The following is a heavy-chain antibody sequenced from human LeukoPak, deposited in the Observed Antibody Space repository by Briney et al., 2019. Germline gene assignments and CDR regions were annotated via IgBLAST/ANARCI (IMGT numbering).Heavy chain of an antibody. CDR1: GFTFDDYA. V-gene: IGHV3-9*01. D-gene: IGHD2-21*02. J-gene: IGHJ6*02. Sequence: PGGSLRLSCAASGFTFDDYAMHWVRQAPGKGLEWVSGISWNSGSIGYADSVKGRFTISRDSAKNSLYLQMNSLRAEDTALYYCAKGGVTDYYYGMDVWGQGTTVTVSS. CDR2: ISWNSGSI. CDR3: AKGGVTDYYYGMDV.